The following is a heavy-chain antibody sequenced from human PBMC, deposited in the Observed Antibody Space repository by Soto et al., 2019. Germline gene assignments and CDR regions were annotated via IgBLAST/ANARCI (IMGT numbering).Heavy chain of an antibody. D-gene: IGHD1-26*01. CDR3: AREPNAIVGATPYYYYGMDV. Sequence: GASVKVSCKASGGTFSSYAISWVRQAPGQGLEWMGGIIPIFGTANYAQKFQGRVTITADESTSTAYMELSSLRSEDTAVYYCAREPNAIVGATPYYYYGMDVWGQGTTVTVSS. CDR2: IIPIFGTA. J-gene: IGHJ6*02. CDR1: GGTFSSYA. V-gene: IGHV1-69*13.